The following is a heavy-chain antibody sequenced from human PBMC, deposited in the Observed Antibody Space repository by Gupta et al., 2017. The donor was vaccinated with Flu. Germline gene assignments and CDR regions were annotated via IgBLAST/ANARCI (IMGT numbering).Heavy chain of an antibody. CDR3: ARDPSSGDDAFDL. Sequence: LSDYFMHWVGQATGQGLEWMGRIDPNKGGTRFAQKFQGRVTLTTDTTTRTAFRELTSVTSDDTAFYDGARDPSSGDDAFDLWGQGTMGTGSS. J-gene: IGHJ3*01. V-gene: IGHV1-2*06. D-gene: IGHD3-10*01. CDR1: LSDYF. CDR2: IDPNKGGT.